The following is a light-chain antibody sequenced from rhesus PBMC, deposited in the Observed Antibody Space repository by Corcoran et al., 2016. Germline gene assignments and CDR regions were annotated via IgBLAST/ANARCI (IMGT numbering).Light chain of an antibody. CDR1: QGITND. Sequence: DIQMTQSPSSLSASVGDRVTITCRASQGITNDLAWYQQKPGETPKLLIYEASSFQSGIPSRFSGSGSGTDFTLTISSLQSEDFATYYWQHYYSTPLTFGGGTKVEIK. CDR3: QHYYSTPLT. CDR2: EAS. J-gene: IGKJ4*01. V-gene: IGKV1-25*01.